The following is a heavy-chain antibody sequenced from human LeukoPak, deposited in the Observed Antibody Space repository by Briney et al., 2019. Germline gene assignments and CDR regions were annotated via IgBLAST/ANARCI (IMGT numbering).Heavy chain of an antibody. D-gene: IGHD2-2*02. CDR2: ISYDGSNK. Sequence: GRSLRLSCAASGFTFSSYGMHWVRQAPGKGLEWVAVISYDGSNKYYADSVKGRFTISRDNSKNTLYLQMNSLRAEDTAVYYCAKRGPAVVVPAAIHYWGQGTLVTVSS. CDR3: AKRGPAVVVPAAIHY. J-gene: IGHJ4*02. V-gene: IGHV3-30*18. CDR1: GFTFSSYG.